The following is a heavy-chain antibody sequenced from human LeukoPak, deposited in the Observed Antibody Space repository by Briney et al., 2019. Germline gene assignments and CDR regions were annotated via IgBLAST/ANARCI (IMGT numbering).Heavy chain of an antibody. CDR1: GGSISSGGYS. J-gene: IGHJ4*02. D-gene: IGHD6-13*01. CDR2: IYHSGST. CDR3: AVGIAAARATDY. Sequence: SQTLSLTCAVSGGSISSGGYSWSWIRQPPGKGLEWIGYIYHSGSTYYIPSLKSRVTISVDRSKNQFSLKLSSVTAADTAVYYCAVGIAAARATDYWGQGTLVTVSS. V-gene: IGHV4-30-2*01.